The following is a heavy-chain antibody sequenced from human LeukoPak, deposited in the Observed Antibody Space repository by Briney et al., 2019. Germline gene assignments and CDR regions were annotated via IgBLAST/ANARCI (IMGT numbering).Heavy chain of an antibody. CDR1: GYTFTGYY. CDR3: ANGSGYDPGQSGVTADYYYYGMDV. Sequence: ASVKVSCKASGYTFTGYYMHWVRQAPGQGLEWMGWINPNSGGTNYAQKFQGRVTMTRDTSISTAYMELSRLRSDDTAVYYCANGSGYDPGQSGVTADYYYYGMDVWGQGTTVTVSS. V-gene: IGHV1-2*02. CDR2: INPNSGGT. J-gene: IGHJ6*02. D-gene: IGHD5-12*01.